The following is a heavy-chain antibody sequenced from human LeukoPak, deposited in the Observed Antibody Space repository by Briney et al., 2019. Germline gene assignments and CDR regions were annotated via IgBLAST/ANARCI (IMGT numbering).Heavy chain of an antibody. CDR1: GGSISSYY. CDR3: ARDRYYMDV. Sequence: KPSETLSLTCTVSGGSISSYYWSWIRQPPGKGLGLIGYIFYSGSTNYNPSLKSRVTISVDTSKNQFSLKLSSVTAADAAVYYCARDRYYMDVWGKGTTVTVSS. CDR2: IFYSGST. V-gene: IGHV4-59*01. J-gene: IGHJ6*03.